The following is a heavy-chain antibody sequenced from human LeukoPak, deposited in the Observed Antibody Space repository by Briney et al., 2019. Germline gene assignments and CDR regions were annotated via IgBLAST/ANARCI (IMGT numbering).Heavy chain of an antibody. CDR1: GFTFSNYG. Sequence: GGSLRLSCAASGFTFSNYGMHWVRQVPDKGLEWVAFIQYDGNNEHYADSVKGRFTISRDNSKNTLYLQMNSLRAEDTAVYYCAKDLHTAMAYYYYYYMDVWGKGTTVTISS. D-gene: IGHD5-18*01. CDR3: AKDLHTAMAYYYYYYMDV. CDR2: IQYDGNNE. V-gene: IGHV3-30*02. J-gene: IGHJ6*03.